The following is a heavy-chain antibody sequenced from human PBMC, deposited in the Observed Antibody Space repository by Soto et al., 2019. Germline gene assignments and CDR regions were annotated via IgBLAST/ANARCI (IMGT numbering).Heavy chain of an antibody. CDR3: TTGPKNGYSSSWYFWYYYGMDV. J-gene: IGHJ6*02. D-gene: IGHD6-13*01. CDR2: IKSKTDGGTT. Sequence: EVQLVESGGGLVKPGGSLRLSCAASGFTFSNAWMSWVRQAPGKGLEWVGRIKSKTDGGTTDYAAPVKGRFTISRDDSKNTLYLQMNSLKTEDTAVYYCTTGPKNGYSSSWYFWYYYGMDVWGQGTTVTVSS. CDR1: GFTFSNAW. V-gene: IGHV3-15*01.